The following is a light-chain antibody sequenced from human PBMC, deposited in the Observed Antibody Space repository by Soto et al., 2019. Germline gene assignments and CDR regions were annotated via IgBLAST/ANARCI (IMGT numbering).Light chain of an antibody. V-gene: IGLV2-8*01. CDR1: SRDVGGYNY. CDR3: SSNAGSNNL. CDR2: EVS. J-gene: IGLJ2*01. Sequence: QSVLTQPPSASGAPGQSVTISCTGTSRDVGGYNYVSWYQQHPGKAPKLVIYEVSKRPSGVPDRFSGSKSGNTASLTVAGLQAEDEADYYCSSNAGSNNLFGGGTQLTVL.